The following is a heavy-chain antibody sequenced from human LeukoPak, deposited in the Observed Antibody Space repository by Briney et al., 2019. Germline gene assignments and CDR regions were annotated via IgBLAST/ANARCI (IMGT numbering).Heavy chain of an antibody. Sequence: SETLSLTCTVSGGSVSSRNYCWSWIRQPPGKGLEWIGYIYYSGSTNYNPSLKSRVTISLDTSKNQFSLKLSSVTAADTAVYYCARFPLAAATENGFDSRGQGTLVTVSS. CDR1: GGSVSSRNYC. D-gene: IGHD6-13*01. V-gene: IGHV4-61*01. CDR2: IYYSGST. CDR3: ARFPLAAATENGFDS. J-gene: IGHJ5*01.